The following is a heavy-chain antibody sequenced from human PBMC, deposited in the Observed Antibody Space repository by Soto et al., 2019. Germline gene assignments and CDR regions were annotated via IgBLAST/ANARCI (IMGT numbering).Heavy chain of an antibody. CDR1: GGSISSYY. V-gene: IGHV4-59*01. D-gene: IGHD5-12*01. CDR3: ARVLRGYSGYDSPAFDY. Sequence: SETLSLTCTVSGGSISSYYWSWIRQPPGKGLEWIGYIYYSGSTNYNPSLKSRVTISVDTSKNQFSLKLSSVTAADTAVYYCARVLRGYSGYDSPAFDYWGQGTLVTVSS. J-gene: IGHJ4*02. CDR2: IYYSGST.